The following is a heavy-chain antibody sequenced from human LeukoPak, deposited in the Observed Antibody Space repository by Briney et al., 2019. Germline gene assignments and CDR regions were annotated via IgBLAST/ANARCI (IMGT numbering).Heavy chain of an antibody. CDR2: FDPEDGET. D-gene: IGHD3-10*01. CDR3: ATMVRRVISPSGWFDP. J-gene: IGHJ5*02. V-gene: IGHV1-24*01. Sequence: ASVKVSCKVSGYTLTELSMHWGRQAPGKGLEWMGGFDPEDGETIYAQKFQGRVTMTEDTSTDTAYMELSSLRSEDTAVYYCATMVRRVISPSGWFDPWGQGTLVTVSS. CDR1: GYTLTELS.